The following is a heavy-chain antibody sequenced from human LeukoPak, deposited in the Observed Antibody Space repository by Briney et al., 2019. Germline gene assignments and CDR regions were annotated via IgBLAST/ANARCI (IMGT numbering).Heavy chain of an antibody. V-gene: IGHV3-7*01. CDR1: GFTFSSYW. Sequence: PGGSLRLSCAVSGFTFSSYWMSWVRQAPGNGLEWVANIKQDGSEKNYVDSVKGRFTISRDNAKNSLYLQMNSLRAEDTAVYYCAVRGAFDYWGQGTLVTVSS. CDR2: IKQDGSEK. CDR3: AVRGAFDY. J-gene: IGHJ4*02.